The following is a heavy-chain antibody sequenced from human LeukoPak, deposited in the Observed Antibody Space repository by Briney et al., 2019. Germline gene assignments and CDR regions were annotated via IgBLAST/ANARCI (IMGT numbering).Heavy chain of an antibody. V-gene: IGHV3-21*01. Sequence: GGSLRLSCAASGFTFSSYSMNWVRQAPGKWLEWVSSISSSSSYIYYADSVKGRFTISRDNAKNSLYLQMNSLRAEDTAVYYCARDLRDSGYDYYFDYWGQGTLVTVSS. CDR2: ISSSSSYI. CDR1: GFTFSSYS. J-gene: IGHJ4*02. CDR3: ARDLRDSGYDYYFDY. D-gene: IGHD5-12*01.